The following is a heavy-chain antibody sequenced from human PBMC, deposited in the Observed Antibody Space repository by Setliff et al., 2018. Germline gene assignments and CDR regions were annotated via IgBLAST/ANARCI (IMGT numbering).Heavy chain of an antibody. Sequence: SVKVSCKASGGTFSSFALSWVRQAPGQGLEWMGGIIPILGIANYAQKFQGRVTITADKSTSTAYMELSSLRSEDTAVYYCARGYSSGTTTWGQGTLVTVSS. V-gene: IGHV1-69*10. CDR2: IIPILGIA. J-gene: IGHJ5*02. D-gene: IGHD6-19*01. CDR1: GGTFSSFA. CDR3: ARGYSSGTTT.